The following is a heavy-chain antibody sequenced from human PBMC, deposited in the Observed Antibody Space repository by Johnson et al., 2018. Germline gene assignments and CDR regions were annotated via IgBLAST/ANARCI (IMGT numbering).Heavy chain of an antibody. Sequence: QVQLQESGPGLVKPSETLSLTCTVSGGSISSYYWSWIRQPPGKGLEWIGYIYYSGSTNYNPSLKSRVTISVDTSKNQFALKLSSVTAADTAVDYCARSIMITFGGVLYGMDVWGQGTTVTVSS. V-gene: IGHV4-59*01. CDR1: GGSISSYY. CDR3: ARSIMITFGGVLYGMDV. J-gene: IGHJ6*02. CDR2: IYYSGST. D-gene: IGHD3-16*01.